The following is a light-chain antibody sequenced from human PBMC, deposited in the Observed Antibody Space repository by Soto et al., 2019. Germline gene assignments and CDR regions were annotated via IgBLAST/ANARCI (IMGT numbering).Light chain of an antibody. CDR1: QPVSNW. J-gene: IGKJ4*01. CDR3: QQANGFPPLT. V-gene: IGKV1-12*01. CDR2: AAS. Sequence: DIQMTQSPSSVSASVGDRVTITCRASQPVSNWLAWYQQKPGKAPKLLIYAASKLQVGVPSRFSGGWSGTDFTLTISSLQPEDFATYYCQQANGFPPLTFGGGTTVEIK.